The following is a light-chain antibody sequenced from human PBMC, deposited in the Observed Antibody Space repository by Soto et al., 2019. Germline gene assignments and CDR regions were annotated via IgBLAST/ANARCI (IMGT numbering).Light chain of an antibody. J-gene: IGKJ1*01. CDR1: QGISDY. V-gene: IGKV1-27*01. CDR2: SAS. CDR3: QEYNGAPWT. Sequence: DIQVTQSPSSLAASVGDRVTITCRASQGISDYLAWYQQKPGKVPKLLIYSASTLQSGVPSRFSGSGSGTDFTLTISSLQPEDVATYYCQEYNGAPWTFGQGTKVEIK.